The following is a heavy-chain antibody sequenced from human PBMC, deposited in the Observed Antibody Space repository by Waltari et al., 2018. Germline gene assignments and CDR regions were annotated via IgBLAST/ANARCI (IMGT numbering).Heavy chain of an antibody. CDR1: GNNFRNYG. J-gene: IGHJ6*04. V-gene: IGHV1-18*01. D-gene: IGHD3-22*01. CDR3: ARLYDSSAYYNTYLDP. CDR2: VRGYNGDT. Sequence: QVQLVQSGAEVRKPGASVKVSCKASGNNFRNYGINWVRQAPGQGLEWMGWVRGYNGDTKYAREFEGRLTVTTNTSTNTAHMELRSLRSDDTAVYYCARLYDSSAYYNTYLDPWGKGTTVTVSS.